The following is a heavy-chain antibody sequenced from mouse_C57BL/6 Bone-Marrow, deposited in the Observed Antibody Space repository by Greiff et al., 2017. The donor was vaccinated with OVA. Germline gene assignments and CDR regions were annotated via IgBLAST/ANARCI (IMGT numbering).Heavy chain of an antibody. J-gene: IGHJ4*01. D-gene: IGHD6-1*01. CDR2: ISSGGDYI. V-gene: IGHV5-9-1*02. Sequence: EVKLMESGEGLVKPGGSLKLSCAASGFTFSSYAMSWVRQTPEKRLEWVAYISSGGDYIYYAATVKGRFTISRDNARNTLYLQMSSLKSEDTAMYYCTRGCPHTGAMDYWGQGTSVTVSS. CDR3: TRGCPHTGAMDY. CDR1: GFTFSSYA.